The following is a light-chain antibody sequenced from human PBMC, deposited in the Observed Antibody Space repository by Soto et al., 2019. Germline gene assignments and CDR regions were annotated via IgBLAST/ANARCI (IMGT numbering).Light chain of an antibody. CDR2: GAS. V-gene: IGKV3-20*01. CDR3: QQYGSSPWT. Sequence: IGLTQSPSTLSLSPGEKPTLSCRASQSVSSSYIAWYQQRPGQTPSLLIYGASTRTTGIPDRFSGSGSGTHFTLTVSRLEPEDFAVYYCQQYGSSPWTSGQGTKVDNK. CDR1: QSVSSSY. J-gene: IGKJ1*01.